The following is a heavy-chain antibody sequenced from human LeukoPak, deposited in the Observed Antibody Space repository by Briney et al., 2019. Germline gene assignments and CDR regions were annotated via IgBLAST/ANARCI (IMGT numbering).Heavy chain of an antibody. Sequence: ASVKFSCKTSGYTSTNYAFNWVRQAPGQGLELGGWISASNGKTKFAQKFQGRVTLTTDTSTSTVYMELRSLRSDDTAVYYCARSHYTTLGDFLYNQSPTLDYWGQGTLVTVSS. CDR2: ISASNGKT. J-gene: IGHJ4*02. CDR1: GYTSTNYA. V-gene: IGHV1-18*01. D-gene: IGHD4-17*01. CDR3: ARSHYTTLGDFLYNQSPTLDY.